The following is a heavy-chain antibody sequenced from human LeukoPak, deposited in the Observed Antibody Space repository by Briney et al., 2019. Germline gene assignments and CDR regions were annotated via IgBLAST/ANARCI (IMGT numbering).Heavy chain of an antibody. D-gene: IGHD1-14*01. J-gene: IGHJ6*02. V-gene: IGHV3-33*01. CDR1: GFTFSSYG. Sequence: GGSLRLSWAASGFTFSSYGMHWVRQAPGKGLEWVAVIWYDGSNKYYADSVKGRFTIYRDNSKNTLYLQMNSLRAEDTAVYYCAREGTQLRRYYYGMDVWGQGTTVTVSS. CDR3: AREGTQLRRYYYGMDV. CDR2: IWYDGSNK.